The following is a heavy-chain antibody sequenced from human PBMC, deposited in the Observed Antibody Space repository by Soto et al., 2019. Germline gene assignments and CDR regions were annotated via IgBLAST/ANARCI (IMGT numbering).Heavy chain of an antibody. Sequence: KPGGSLRLSCAASGFTFSPYTMNWVRQAPGKGLEWVSAISGSSSYIYYADSVKGRFTISRDNAKNSLYLQMNSLGADDTAVYYCARDPSGALPGFDSWGHGTLVTVSS. CDR3: ARDPSGALPGFDS. CDR2: ISGSSSYI. V-gene: IGHV3-21*01. CDR1: GFTFSPYT. J-gene: IGHJ5*01. D-gene: IGHD3-3*01.